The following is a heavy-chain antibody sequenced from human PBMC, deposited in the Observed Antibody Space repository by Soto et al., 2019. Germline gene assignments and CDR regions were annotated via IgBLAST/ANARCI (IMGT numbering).Heavy chain of an antibody. CDR3: ARVPDSSGYYDYYYYYYGMDV. V-gene: IGHV1-69*13. Sequence: ASVKVSCKASGGTFSSYAISWVRQAPGQGLEWMGGIIPIFGTANYAQKFQGRVTITADESTSTAYMELSSLRSEDTAVYYCARVPDSSGYYDYYYYYYGMDVWGQGTTVTV. D-gene: IGHD3-22*01. J-gene: IGHJ6*02. CDR2: IIPIFGTA. CDR1: GGTFSSYA.